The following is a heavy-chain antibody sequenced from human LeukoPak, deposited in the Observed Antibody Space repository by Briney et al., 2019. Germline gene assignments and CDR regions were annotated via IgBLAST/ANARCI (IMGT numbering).Heavy chain of an antibody. J-gene: IGHJ4*02. CDR3: ARELRGGSYFDY. Sequence: SETLSLTCTVSGGSISSSSYYWGWIRQPPGKGLEWIGSIYYSGSTYYNPSLKSRVTISVDTSKNQFSLKLSSVTAADTAVYYCARELRGGSYFDYWGQGTLVTVSS. CDR2: IYYSGST. V-gene: IGHV4-39*07. CDR1: GGSISSSSYY. D-gene: IGHD1-26*01.